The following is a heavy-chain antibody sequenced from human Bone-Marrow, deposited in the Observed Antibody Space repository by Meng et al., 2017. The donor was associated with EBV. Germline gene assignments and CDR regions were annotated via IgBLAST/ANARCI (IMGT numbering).Heavy chain of an antibody. D-gene: IGHD6-19*01. J-gene: IGHJ4*02. Sequence: QGQLVKAGADVKKAGASVRVSCKDSGYSFTAYYMHWVRQAPGQGLEWMGQISPNNGATKYAQQFQGRVTMTWDTSTSTAYMELNRLRSTDTAIYYCAKSGWNPSWGQGTLVTVSS. CDR3: AKSGWNPS. CDR2: ISPNNGAT. CDR1: GYSFTAYY. V-gene: IGHV1-2*06.